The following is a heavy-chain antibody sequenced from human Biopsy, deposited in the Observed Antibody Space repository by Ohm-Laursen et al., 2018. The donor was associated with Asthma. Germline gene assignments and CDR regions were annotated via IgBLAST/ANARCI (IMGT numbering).Heavy chain of an antibody. CDR1: GFTFSSYG. J-gene: IGHJ6*02. Sequence: SLRLSCAASGFTFSSYGMHWVRQAPGKGLEWVAFLSYDGSNKYYGDSVKGRFTISRDNSKNTLYLQMDSLRAEDTAVYYCASYEVVTAILPMDVWGQGTTATVSS. CDR3: ASYEVVTAILPMDV. D-gene: IGHD2-21*02. CDR2: LSYDGSNK. V-gene: IGHV3-30*03.